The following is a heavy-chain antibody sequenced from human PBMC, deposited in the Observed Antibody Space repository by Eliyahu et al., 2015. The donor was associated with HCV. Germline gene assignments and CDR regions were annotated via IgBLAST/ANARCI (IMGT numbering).Heavy chain of an antibody. J-gene: IGHJ4*02. D-gene: IGHD5-24*01. CDR2: ISGSGGST. Sequence: EVQLLESGGGLVQPGGSLRLSCAASGFIFXSXVMSWVRQAPGKGLEWVSDISGSGGSTYYADSVKGRFTISRDNSKNTLYLQMNSLRAEDTAVYYCAKTDTRTYIYGYNPPLDYWGQGTLVTVSS. CDR1: GFIFXSXV. CDR3: AKTDTRTYIYGYNPPLDY. V-gene: IGHV3-23*01.